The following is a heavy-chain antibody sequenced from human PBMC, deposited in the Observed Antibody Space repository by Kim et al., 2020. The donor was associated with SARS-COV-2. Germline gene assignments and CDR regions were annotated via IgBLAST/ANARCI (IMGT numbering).Heavy chain of an antibody. D-gene: IGHD3-9*01. J-gene: IGHJ4*02. Sequence: SKYHAGSGKGRFTTSRKNSKNRLYLQINSLRAEDTAVYYWARDRGNDILDYWGQGTLVTVST. CDR2: SK. CDR3: ARDRGNDILDY. V-gene: IGHV3-53*04.